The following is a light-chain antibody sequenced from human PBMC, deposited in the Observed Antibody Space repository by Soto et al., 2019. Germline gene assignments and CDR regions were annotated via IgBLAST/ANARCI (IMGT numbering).Light chain of an antibody. J-gene: IGLJ1*01. CDR3: SSYTTGNTPYV. CDR2: DVN. CDR1: SSDVGGSDF. V-gene: IGLV2-14*03. Sequence: QSDLTQPASVSGSPGQSIAISCTGTSSDVGGSDFVSWYQHHPGKAPKLIIHDVNNRPSGVSARFSGSKSGNTASLTISGLQAEDEADYFCSSYTTGNTPYVFGAGTKVTVL.